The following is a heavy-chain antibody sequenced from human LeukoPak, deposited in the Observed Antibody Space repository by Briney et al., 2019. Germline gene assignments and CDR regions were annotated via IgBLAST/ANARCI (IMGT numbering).Heavy chain of an antibody. CDR3: ARDVGYGSGRINWFDP. V-gene: IGHV4-38-2*02. CDR2: IYHSGST. J-gene: IGHJ5*02. CDR1: GGSISSYY. D-gene: IGHD3-10*01. Sequence: SETLSLTCTVSGGSISSYYWGWIRQPPGKGLEWIGSIYHSGSTYYNPSLKSRVTISVDTSKNQFSLKLSSVTAADAAVYYCARDVGYGSGRINWFDPWGQGTLVTVSS.